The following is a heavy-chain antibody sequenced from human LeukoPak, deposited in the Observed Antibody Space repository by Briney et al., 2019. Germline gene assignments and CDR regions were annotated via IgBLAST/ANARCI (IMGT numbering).Heavy chain of an antibody. CDR2: IFYSGNT. V-gene: IGHV4-59*08. J-gene: IGHJ5*02. Sequence: SETLSLTCTVSGGSFSNYYWSWIRQPPGKGLEWMGDIFYSGNTNYNPSLKSRVTMSVDTSKTQFSLKLSSVTAADTAVYYCARLSRPAAGTGWFDPWGQGTLVTVSS. CDR1: GGSFSNYY. D-gene: IGHD6-13*01. CDR3: ARLSRPAAGTGWFDP.